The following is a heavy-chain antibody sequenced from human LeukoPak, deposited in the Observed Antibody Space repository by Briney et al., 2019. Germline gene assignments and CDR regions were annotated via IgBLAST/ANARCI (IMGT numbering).Heavy chain of an antibody. Sequence: PGGSLRLSCAASGFTFSSYAMHWVRQAPGKGLEWVAVISYDGSNKYYADSVKGRFTISRENSKNTLFLQMNSLRAQDTAGYYCARERSCSSTSFFHGRLDPWGQGTLVTVSS. D-gene: IGHD2-2*01. J-gene: IGHJ5*01. V-gene: IGHV3-30*04. CDR3: ARERSCSSTSFFHGRLDP. CDR2: ISYDGSNK. CDR1: GFTFSSYA.